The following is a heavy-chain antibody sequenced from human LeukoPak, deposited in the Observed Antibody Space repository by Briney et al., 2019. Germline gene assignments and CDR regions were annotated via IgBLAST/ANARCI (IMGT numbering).Heavy chain of an antibody. V-gene: IGHV3-74*01. J-gene: IGHJ5*02. CDR3: ARGLLGKYNWFDP. Sequence: GGSLRLSCAASGFTFSSYWMHWVRQAPGKGLVWVSRINSDGSSTSYADSVKGRFTISRDNAKNTLYLQMNSLRAEDTAVYHCARGLLGKYNWFDPWGQGTLVTVSS. D-gene: IGHD2-15*01. CDR1: GFTFSSYW. CDR2: INSDGSST.